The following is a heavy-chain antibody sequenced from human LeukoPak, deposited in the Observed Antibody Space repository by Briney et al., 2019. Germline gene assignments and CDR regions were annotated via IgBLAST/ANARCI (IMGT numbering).Heavy chain of an antibody. V-gene: IGHV3-66*01. CDR1: GFTFSSYA. CDR3: ARGHSGSYFYGMDV. D-gene: IGHD1-26*01. J-gene: IGHJ6*02. CDR2: IYSGGST. Sequence: GGSLRLSCAASGFTFSSYAMSWVRQAPGKGLEWVSVIYSGGSTYYADSVKGRFTISRDNSKNTLYLQMNSLRAEDTAVYYCARGHSGSYFYGMDVWGQGTTVTVSS.